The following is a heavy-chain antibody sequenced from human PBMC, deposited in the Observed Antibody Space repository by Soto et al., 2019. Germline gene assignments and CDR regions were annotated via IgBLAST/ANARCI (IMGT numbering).Heavy chain of an antibody. CDR1: GFTFSNYN. J-gene: IGHJ5*02. Sequence: GGSLRLSCAASGFTFSNYNMNWVRQAPGKGLEWVSSISSSSSYIYYADSVKGRFTISRDNSKNTLFLQMNSLRAEDTAVYYCARDGGSVLYNWNHNWLDPWGQGTLVTVSS. D-gene: IGHD1-20*01. CDR3: ARDGGSVLYNWNHNWLDP. CDR2: ISSSSSYI. V-gene: IGHV3-21*06.